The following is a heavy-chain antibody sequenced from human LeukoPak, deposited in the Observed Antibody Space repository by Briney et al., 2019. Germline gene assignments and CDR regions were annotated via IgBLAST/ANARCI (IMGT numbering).Heavy chain of an antibody. CDR3: ARDGGGVSSWVSH. D-gene: IGHD2-8*02. V-gene: IGHV5-10-1*01. Sequence: AGESLKISCKGSGYRFTSYWIGWVRQMPGKGLEWMGRIDPGDSFTKYRPSLEGRVTISADKSLSTVYLQWSSLKASDTAIYYCARDGGGVSSWVSHWGQGTLVTVSS. CDR1: GYRFTSYW. CDR2: IDPGDSFT. J-gene: IGHJ4*02.